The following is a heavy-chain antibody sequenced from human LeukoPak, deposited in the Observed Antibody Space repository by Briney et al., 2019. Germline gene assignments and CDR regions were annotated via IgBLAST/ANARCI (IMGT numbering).Heavy chain of an antibody. Sequence: VASVKVSCKASGYTFTGYYMHWVRQAPGQGLEWMGWINPNSGGTNYAQKFQGRVTMTRDTSISTAYMELSRLRSDDTAVYYCARASVAGVAFDIWGQGTMVTVSS. CDR2: INPNSGGT. CDR3: ARASVAGVAFDI. CDR1: GYTFTGYY. J-gene: IGHJ3*02. V-gene: IGHV1-2*02. D-gene: IGHD6-19*01.